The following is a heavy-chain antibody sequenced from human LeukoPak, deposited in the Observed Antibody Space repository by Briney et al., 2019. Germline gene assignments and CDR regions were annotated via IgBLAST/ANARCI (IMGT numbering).Heavy chain of an antibody. J-gene: IGHJ3*02. V-gene: IGHV3-7*01. CDR1: GFTFSSYS. CDR2: IKQDGSEK. Sequence: GGSLRLSCAASGFTFSSYSMSWVRQAPGKGLEWVANIKQDGSEKNYVDSVKGRFTISRDDAKNSLFLHMSSLRAEDTAVYYCARDDPDEVVPAAIAADDAFDIWGQGTMVTVSS. D-gene: IGHD2-2*01. CDR3: ARDDPDEVVPAAIAADDAFDI.